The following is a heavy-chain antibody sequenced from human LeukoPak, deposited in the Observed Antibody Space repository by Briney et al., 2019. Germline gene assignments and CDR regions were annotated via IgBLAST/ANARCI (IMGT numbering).Heavy chain of an antibody. Sequence: SETLSLTCAVYGGSFSGYYWSWIRQPPGRGLEWIGEINHSGSTNYNPSLKSRVTISVDTSKNQFSLKLSSVTAADTAVYYCARDISSGLLDYWGQGTLVTVSS. CDR1: GGSFSGYY. CDR2: INHSGST. CDR3: ARDISSGLLDY. J-gene: IGHJ4*02. D-gene: IGHD6-19*01. V-gene: IGHV4-34*01.